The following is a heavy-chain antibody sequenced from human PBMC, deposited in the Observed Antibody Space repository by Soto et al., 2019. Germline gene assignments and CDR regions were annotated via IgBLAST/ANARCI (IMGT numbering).Heavy chain of an antibody. J-gene: IGHJ4*02. CDR3: ASPTYYYDSSGYSPFDY. CDR1: GGTFSSYA. D-gene: IGHD3-22*01. Sequence: QVQLVQSEAEVKKPGSSVKVSCKASGGTFSSYAISWVRQAPGQGLEWMGGIIPIFGTANYAQKFQGRVTITADESTSTAYMELSSLRSEDTAVYYCASPTYYYDSSGYSPFDYWGQGTLVTVSS. CDR2: IIPIFGTA. V-gene: IGHV1-69*01.